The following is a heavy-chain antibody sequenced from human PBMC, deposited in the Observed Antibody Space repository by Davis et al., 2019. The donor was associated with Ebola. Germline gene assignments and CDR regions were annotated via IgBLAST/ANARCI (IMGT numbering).Heavy chain of an antibody. D-gene: IGHD2-2*01. V-gene: IGHV1-2*02. CDR1: GYTFTGYY. CDR3: ARTEDCSSTSCPRTYGMDV. J-gene: IGHJ6*02. CDR2: INPNSGGT. Sequence: ASVKVSCKASGYTFTGYYMHWVRQAPGQGLEWMGWINPNSGGTNYAQKFQGRVTMTRDTSISTAYMELSRLRSDDTAVYYCARTEDCSSTSCPRTYGMDVWGQGTTVTVSS.